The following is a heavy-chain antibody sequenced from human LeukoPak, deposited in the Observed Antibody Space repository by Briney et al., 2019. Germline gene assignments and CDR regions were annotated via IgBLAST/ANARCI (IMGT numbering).Heavy chain of an antibody. CDR3: ASPGDLTGYYMAGFEY. CDR2: IIPILGIA. J-gene: IGHJ4*02. Sequence: SVKVSCKASGGTFSSYAISWVRQAPGQGLEWMGRIIPILGIANYAQKFQGRVTITADKSTSTAYMELSSLRSEDTAVYYCASPGDLTGYYMAGFEYWGQGTLVTVSS. CDR1: GGTFSSYA. V-gene: IGHV1-69*04. D-gene: IGHD3-9*01.